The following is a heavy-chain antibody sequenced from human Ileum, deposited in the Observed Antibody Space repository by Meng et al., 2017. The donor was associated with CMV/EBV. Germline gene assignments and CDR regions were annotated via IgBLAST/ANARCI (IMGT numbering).Heavy chain of an antibody. V-gene: IGHV4-61*02. CDR1: GGSIGSGDYY. CDR3: AREMSRTGFFDY. J-gene: IGHJ4*02. CDR2: IHISGAT. D-gene: IGHD1-1*01. Sequence: QVQLQESGPGLVEPSETLSLPCIVSGGSIGSGDYYCSWIRQPAGKVLEWIGRIHISGATNYNPSLKSRVTMSVDTSKNQFSLKVRSVTAADTVVYYCAREMSRTGFFDYWGQGNLVTVSS.